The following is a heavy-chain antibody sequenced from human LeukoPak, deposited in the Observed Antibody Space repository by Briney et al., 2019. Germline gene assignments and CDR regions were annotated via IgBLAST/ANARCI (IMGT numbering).Heavy chain of an antibody. CDR3: ATSPLGYCSSTSCYYYGMDV. Sequence: GESLKISCKGSGYSFTSYWIGWVRQMPGKGLEWMGIIYPGDSDTRYSPSFQGQVTISADKSISTAYLQWSSLKASDTAMYYCATSPLGYCSSTSCYYYGMDVWGQGTTVTVSS. D-gene: IGHD2-2*01. V-gene: IGHV5-51*01. CDR2: IYPGDSDT. J-gene: IGHJ6*02. CDR1: GYSFTSYW.